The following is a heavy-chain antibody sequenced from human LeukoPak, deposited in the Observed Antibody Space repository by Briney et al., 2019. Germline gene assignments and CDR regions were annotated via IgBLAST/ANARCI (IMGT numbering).Heavy chain of an antibody. D-gene: IGHD2-8*01. CDR1: GFTFSSYW. Sequence: PGGSLRLSCAASGFTFSSYWMHSGRHAPGKGLVWVSLINIGVRSTSYAHSVKGRFPISRDNAKNTLYLQMNSLRAEDTAVYYCARDPMLAYYFDYWGQGTLVTVSS. CDR2: INIGVRST. V-gene: IGHV3-74*01. J-gene: IGHJ4*02. CDR3: ARDPMLAYYFDY.